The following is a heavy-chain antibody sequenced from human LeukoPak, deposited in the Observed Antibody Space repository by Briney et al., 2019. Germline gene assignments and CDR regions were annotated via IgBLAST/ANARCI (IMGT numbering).Heavy chain of an antibody. CDR3: ARDGTMIVVVEHTFDWYFDL. J-gene: IGHJ2*01. Sequence: GGSLRLSCAASGFTFSTYGMHWVRQAPGKGLEWVAVIWYDGSNKYYADSVKGRFTISRDNSKNTLYLQMNSLRAEVTAVCYRARDGTMIVVVEHTFDWYFDLWGRGTLVTVSS. D-gene: IGHD3-22*01. V-gene: IGHV3-33*01. CDR1: GFTFSTYG. CDR2: IWYDGSNK.